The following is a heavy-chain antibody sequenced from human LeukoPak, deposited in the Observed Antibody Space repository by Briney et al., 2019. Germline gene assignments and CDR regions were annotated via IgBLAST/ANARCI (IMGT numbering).Heavy chain of an antibody. CDR2: IIPIFGTA. J-gene: IGHJ3*02. CDR3: ARARAGYCSGGSCPDDAFDI. V-gene: IGHV1-69*06. D-gene: IGHD2-15*01. Sequence: ASVKVSCKASGGTFSSYAISWVRQAPGQGLEWMGGIIPIFGTANYAQKFQGRVTITADKSTSTAYMELSSLRSEDTAVYYCARARAGYCSGGSCPDDAFDIWGQGTMVTVSS. CDR1: GGTFSSYA.